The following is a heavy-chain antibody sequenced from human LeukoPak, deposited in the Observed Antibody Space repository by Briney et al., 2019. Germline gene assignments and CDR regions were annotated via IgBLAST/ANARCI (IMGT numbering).Heavy chain of an antibody. D-gene: IGHD3-16*01. CDR1: GYPFYGHW. J-gene: IGHJ3*02. V-gene: IGHV5-51*01. CDR2: IYPDDSKI. CDR3: ARLGATAGREAFDI. Sequence: GESLKISCTGFGYPFYGHWIAWVRQMPGKGLEWMGIIYPDDSKIRYSMSFQGQVTISADKSINTAYLQWNNLKASGTAIYYCARLGATAGREAFDIWGQGTMVTVSS.